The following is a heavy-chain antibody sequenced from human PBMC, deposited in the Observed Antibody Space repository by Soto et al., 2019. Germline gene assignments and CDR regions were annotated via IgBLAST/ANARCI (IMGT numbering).Heavy chain of an antibody. Sequence: EVQLLESGGGLVQPGGSLRLSCAASGFTFSSYAMNWVRQAPGEGLEWLSGISGSGDSTYYADSVKGRFTISRDNSKDTLYLQMNSLRAEDTAVYYCVKDRKPLLTAYAYYWGQGTLVTVSS. J-gene: IGHJ4*02. V-gene: IGHV3-23*01. D-gene: IGHD3-9*01. CDR3: VKDRKPLLTAYAYY. CDR1: GFTFSSYA. CDR2: ISGSGDST.